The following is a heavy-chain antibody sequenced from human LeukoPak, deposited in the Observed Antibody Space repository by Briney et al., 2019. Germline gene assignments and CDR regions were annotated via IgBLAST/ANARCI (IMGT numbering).Heavy chain of an antibody. CDR1: GFTFSSYA. CDR2: ISYDGSNK. Sequence: GGSQRLSCAASGFTFSSYAMHGVRQAPGKGLEGVAVISYDGSNKYYADSVKGRFTISRDNSKNTLYLQMNSLRAEDTAVYYCARAVVVVAAGDYWGQGTLVTVSS. D-gene: IGHD2-15*01. CDR3: ARAVVVVAAGDY. J-gene: IGHJ4*02. V-gene: IGHV3-30-3*01.